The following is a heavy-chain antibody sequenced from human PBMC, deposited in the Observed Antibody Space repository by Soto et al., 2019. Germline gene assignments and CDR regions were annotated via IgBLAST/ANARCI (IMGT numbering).Heavy chain of an antibody. CDR3: ARGQLRGDYYYYGMDV. D-gene: IGHD2-2*01. CDR2: IWYDGSNK. CDR1: GFTFSSYG. J-gene: IGHJ6*02. Sequence: QVQLVESGGGVVQPGRSLRLSCAASGFTFSSYGMHWVRQARGKGLEWVAVIWYDGSNKYYADSVKGRFTISRDNSKNTLYLQMNSLRAEDTAVYYCARGQLRGDYYYYGMDVWGQGTTVTVSS. V-gene: IGHV3-33*01.